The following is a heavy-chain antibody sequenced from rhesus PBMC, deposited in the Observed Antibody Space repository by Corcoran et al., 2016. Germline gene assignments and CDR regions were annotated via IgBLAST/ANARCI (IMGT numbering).Heavy chain of an antibody. Sequence: QVQLQESGPGLVKPSETLSLTCAVSGYSISSGYYWGWIRQPPGNGLEWFWSIYGSGGSNYLNPSPKSRVTLSVDTSKNQFSLKLSSVTAADTAVYYCARVGSSWSEWDTVGTEWYFDLWGPGTPITISS. V-gene: IGHV4S14*01. CDR3: ARVGSSWSEWDTVGTEWYFDL. CDR1: GYSISSGYY. J-gene: IGHJ2*01. D-gene: IGHD5-42*01. CDR2: IYGSGGSN.